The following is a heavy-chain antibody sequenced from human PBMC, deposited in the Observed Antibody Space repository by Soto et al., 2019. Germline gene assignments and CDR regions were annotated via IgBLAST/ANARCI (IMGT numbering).Heavy chain of an antibody. V-gene: IGHV3-30-3*01. D-gene: IGHD4-17*01. CDR2: ISYDGSNK. CDR1: GFIFSSYA. Sequence: PGGSLRLSCAASGFIFSSYAMHGVRQAPGKGLEWVAVISYDGSNKYYADSVKGRFTISRDNSKNTLYLQMNSLRAEDTAVYYCARSEGYYADPFHYWRQGTLVTVSS. J-gene: IGHJ4*02. CDR3: ARSEGYYADPFHY.